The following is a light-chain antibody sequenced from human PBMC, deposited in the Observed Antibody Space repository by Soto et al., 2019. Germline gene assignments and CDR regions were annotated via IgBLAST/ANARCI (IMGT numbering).Light chain of an antibody. CDR3: CSYAGSYTLV. Sequence: QSALTQPRSVSGSPGQSVTISCTGTSSDVGFYNYVSWYQQHPGKAPKLMIYDVSRRPSGVPDRFSGSKSGNTASLTISGLQADDEADYYCCSYAGSYTLVFGTGTKLTVL. CDR1: SSDVGFYNY. J-gene: IGLJ1*01. CDR2: DVS. V-gene: IGLV2-11*01.